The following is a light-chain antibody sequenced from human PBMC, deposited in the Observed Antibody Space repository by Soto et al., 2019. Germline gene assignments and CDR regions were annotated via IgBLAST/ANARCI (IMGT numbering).Light chain of an antibody. V-gene: IGLV1-40*01. J-gene: IGLJ1*01. CDR1: SSSIGAGYD. Sequence: QSVLTQPPSVSGAPGQSVTISCTGSSSSIGAGYDVHWYQQRPGTAPKLLIFGNSNRPSGVPDRFSGSKSGTSASLTITGLQAEDEGDYYCQSYDSTLSDRYVFGSGTKLTVL. CDR3: QSYDSTLSDRYV. CDR2: GNS.